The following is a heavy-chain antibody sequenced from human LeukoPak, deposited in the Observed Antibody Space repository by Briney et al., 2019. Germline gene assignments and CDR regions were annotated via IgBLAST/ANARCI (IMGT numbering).Heavy chain of an antibody. Sequence: GGSLRLSCAASGFSLSSYSMNWVRQAPGKGLEWISFIHSSGGIIFYAESVKGRFTISRDNSKNTLYLQMNSLRAEDTAVYYCARDPSIAVAGTDYWGQGTLVTVSS. J-gene: IGHJ4*02. D-gene: IGHD6-19*01. V-gene: IGHV3-48*01. CDR3: ARDPSIAVAGTDY. CDR2: IHSSGGII. CDR1: GFSLSSYS.